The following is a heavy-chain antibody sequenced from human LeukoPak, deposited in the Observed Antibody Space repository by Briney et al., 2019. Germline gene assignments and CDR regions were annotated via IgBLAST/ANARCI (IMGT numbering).Heavy chain of an antibody. CDR2: IYYSGST. CDR3: ARDMTDWWFDP. D-gene: IGHD3-9*01. J-gene: IGHJ5*02. V-gene: IGHV4-31*03. CDR1: GGSISSGGYY. Sequence: SETLSLTCTVSGGSISSGGYYWSWIRQHPGKGLEWIGYIYYSGSTHYNPSLKSRVTISVDTSKNQFSLKLSSVTAADTAVYYCARDMTDWWFDPWGQGTLVTVSS.